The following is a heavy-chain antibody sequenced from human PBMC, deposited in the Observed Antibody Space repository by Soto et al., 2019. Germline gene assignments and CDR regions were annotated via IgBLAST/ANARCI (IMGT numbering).Heavy chain of an antibody. J-gene: IGHJ4*02. D-gene: IGHD3-10*01. CDR1: GFTFSNYA. V-gene: IGHV3-23*01. CDR3: AKDTWCGESGDY. CDR2: ISGSGRGT. Sequence: EVRLLESGGGLVQPGGSLRLSCAASGFTFSNYAMSWVRQAPGKGLEWVSAISGSGRGTYHADSVKGRFTISRDNSKNTRNRQMDSLRAEDTAVYYCAKDTWCGESGDYWGQGTLVTVSS.